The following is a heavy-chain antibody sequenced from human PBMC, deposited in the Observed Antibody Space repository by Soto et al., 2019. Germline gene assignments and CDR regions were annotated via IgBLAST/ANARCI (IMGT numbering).Heavy chain of an antibody. J-gene: IGHJ4*02. CDR3: AREYCSGGSCYRTDY. CDR2: ISGYNDNT. CDR1: GYTFTTYG. D-gene: IGHD2-15*01. Sequence: GASVKVSCNASGYTFTTYGISWVRQAPGQGLEWMGWISGYNDNTKYAQNLQGRVTMTTDTSTTTAYMELRSLRSDDTAVYYCAREYCSGGSCYRTDYWGQGTPVTVSS. V-gene: IGHV1-18*01.